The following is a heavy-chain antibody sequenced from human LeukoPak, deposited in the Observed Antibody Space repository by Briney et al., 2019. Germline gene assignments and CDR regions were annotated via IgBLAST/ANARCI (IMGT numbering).Heavy chain of an antibody. D-gene: IGHD2-2*01. Sequence: ASVKVSCKASGYTFTGYYIRWVRQAPGQGLEWMGWSSPNSGGTNYAQKFQGRVTMTRDTSISTAYMELSRLRSDDTAVYYCARDVGEYCSSTNCYASDYWGQGTLVTVSS. V-gene: IGHV1-2*02. CDR1: GYTFTGYY. CDR2: SSPNSGGT. J-gene: IGHJ4*02. CDR3: ARDVGEYCSSTNCYASDY.